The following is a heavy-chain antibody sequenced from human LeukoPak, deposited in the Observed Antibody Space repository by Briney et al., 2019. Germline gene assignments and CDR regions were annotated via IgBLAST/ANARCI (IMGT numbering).Heavy chain of an antibody. CDR2: INPSGGST. V-gene: IGHV1-46*01. D-gene: IGHD4-17*01. CDR3: ARSPLTVGAFDI. J-gene: IGHJ3*02. Sequence: GASVKVSCKASGYTFTSYYMHWVRQAPGRGLEWMGIINPSGGSTNYAQKFQGRVTMTRDTSTSTVYMELSSLRSEDTAVYYCARSPLTVGAFDIWGQGTMVTVSS. CDR1: GYTFTSYY.